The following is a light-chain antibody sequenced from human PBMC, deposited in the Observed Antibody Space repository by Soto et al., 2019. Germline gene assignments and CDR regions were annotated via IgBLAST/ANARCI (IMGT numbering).Light chain of an antibody. CDR3: GTWDSSLNGVV. J-gene: IGLJ2*01. Sequence: QSVLTQPPSVSAAPGQRVTISCSESSSNIGNNYVSWYRQLPGTAPKLLIYDNNRRPSGISDRFSGSKSGTSATLDITGLQTGDEADYYCGTWDSSLNGVVFGGGTQLTVL. CDR2: DNN. V-gene: IGLV1-51*01. CDR1: SSNIGNNY.